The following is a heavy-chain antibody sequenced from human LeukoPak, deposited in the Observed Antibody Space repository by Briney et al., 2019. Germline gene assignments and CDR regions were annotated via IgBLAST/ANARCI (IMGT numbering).Heavy chain of an antibody. CDR1: GGTFSSYA. Sequence: GASVKVSCKASGGTFSSYAISWVRQAPGQGLEWMGGIIPIFGTANYAQKFQGRVTITADESTSTAYMELSSLRSEDTAVYYCARGMDGPTINNWFDPWGQGTLVTVSS. V-gene: IGHV1-69*13. CDR2: IIPIFGTA. D-gene: IGHD5-24*01. CDR3: ARGMDGPTINNWFDP. J-gene: IGHJ5*02.